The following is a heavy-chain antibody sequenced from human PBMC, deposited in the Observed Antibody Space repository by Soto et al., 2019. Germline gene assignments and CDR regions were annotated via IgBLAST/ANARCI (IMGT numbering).Heavy chain of an antibody. D-gene: IGHD3-10*01. CDR2: VHPGDSDT. V-gene: IGHV5-51*01. CDR3: ARRFDSYYMDV. J-gene: IGHJ6*03. Sequence: GESLKISCKGSGYRFTNYWSGWVRQMPGKGLEWMGIVHPGDSDTIYSPSFRGQVIISADTSISTAYLQWSSLKASDTAMYFCARRFDSYYMDVWGKGTPVTVSS. CDR1: GYRFTNYW.